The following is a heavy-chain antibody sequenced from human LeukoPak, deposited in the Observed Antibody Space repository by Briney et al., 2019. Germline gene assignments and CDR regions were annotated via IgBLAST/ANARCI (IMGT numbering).Heavy chain of an antibody. V-gene: IGHV1-69*13. J-gene: IGHJ6*03. D-gene: IGHD6-19*01. CDR1: GYTFTSYG. Sequence: GASVKVSCKASGYTFTSYGISWVRQAPGQGLEWMGGIIPIFGTANYAQKFQGRVTITADESTSTAYMELSSLRSEDTAVYYCASIDSSGWYWGLIYYYMDVWGKGTTVTVSS. CDR2: IIPIFGTA. CDR3: ASIDSSGWYWGLIYYYMDV.